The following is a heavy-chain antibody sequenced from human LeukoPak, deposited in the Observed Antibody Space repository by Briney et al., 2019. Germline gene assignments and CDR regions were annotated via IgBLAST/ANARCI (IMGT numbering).Heavy chain of an antibody. Sequence: ASVKVSCKASGGTFSSYAISWVRQAPGQGLEWMGWINTNTGNPTYAQGFTGRFVFSLDTSVSTAYLQISSLKAEDTAVYYCARRWGSSWSRGPMDYWGQGTLVAVSS. CDR1: GGTFSSYA. V-gene: IGHV7-4-1*02. J-gene: IGHJ4*02. CDR3: ARRWGSSWSRGPMDY. D-gene: IGHD6-13*01. CDR2: INTNTGNP.